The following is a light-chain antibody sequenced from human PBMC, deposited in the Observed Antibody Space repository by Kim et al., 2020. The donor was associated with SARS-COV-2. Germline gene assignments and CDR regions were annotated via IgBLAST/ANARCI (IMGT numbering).Light chain of an antibody. CDR3: QQDYNLPHLT. Sequence: PGERVTPSCRASQSVSSSYLTWYQQKPGQAPRLLIYGASTRATGIPARFSGSGSGTDFTLTISSLQPEDFAVYYCQQDYNLPHLTFGGGTKVDIK. V-gene: IGKV3D-7*01. CDR2: GAS. CDR1: QSVSSSY. J-gene: IGKJ4*01.